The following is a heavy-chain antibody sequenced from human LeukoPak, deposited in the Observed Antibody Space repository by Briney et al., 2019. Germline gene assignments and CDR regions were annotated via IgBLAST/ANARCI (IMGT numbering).Heavy chain of an antibody. V-gene: IGHV3-30*18. CDR1: GFTFSSYG. J-gene: IGHJ2*01. CDR2: RSYDGSNK. CDR3: AKVNSSGWYPNYWYFDL. D-gene: IGHD6-19*01. Sequence: PGRSLRLSCAASGFTFSSYGMHLVRQAPGKGLEWVAVRSYDGSNKYYADSVKGRFTISRDNSKNTLYLQMNSLRAEDTAVYYCAKVNSSGWYPNYWYFDLWGRGTLVTVSS.